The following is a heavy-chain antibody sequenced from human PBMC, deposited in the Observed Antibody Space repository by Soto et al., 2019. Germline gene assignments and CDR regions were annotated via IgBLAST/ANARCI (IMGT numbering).Heavy chain of an antibody. Sequence: XETLSLTCSVYGWSFSGYYWSWIRQPPGKGLEWIGEINHSGSTNYNPSLKSRVTISVDTSKNQVSLKLSSVTAADTAVYYCARLIAARYYYYGMDAWGQGTTATVSS. J-gene: IGHJ6*02. CDR1: GWSFSGYY. D-gene: IGHD6-13*01. V-gene: IGHV4-34*01. CDR3: ARLIAARYYYYGMDA. CDR2: INHSGST.